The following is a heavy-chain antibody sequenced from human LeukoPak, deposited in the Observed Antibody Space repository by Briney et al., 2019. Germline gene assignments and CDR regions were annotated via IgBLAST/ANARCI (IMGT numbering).Heavy chain of an antibody. CDR3: ARGTQQLYRKRAFDI. V-gene: IGHV4-34*01. Sequence: SETLFLTCAVYGGSFSGYYWSWIRQPPGKGLEWIGEINHSGSTNYNPSLKSRVTISVDTSKNQFSLKLSSVTAADTAVYYCARGTQQLYRKRAFDIWGQGTMVTVSS. CDR2: INHSGST. CDR1: GGSFSGYY. D-gene: IGHD6-13*01. J-gene: IGHJ3*02.